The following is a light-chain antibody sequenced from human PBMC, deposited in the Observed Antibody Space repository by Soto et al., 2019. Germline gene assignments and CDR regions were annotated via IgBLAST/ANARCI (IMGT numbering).Light chain of an antibody. CDR2: EVR. CDR1: MRDVGAYNL. V-gene: IGLV2-14*01. J-gene: IGLJ3*02. CDR3: SAYTARSTLV. Sequence: QSVLTQPASVSGSAGQSITISCSGTMRDVGAYNLVSWYQQHPGTAPKLIIYEVRNRPSGISSRFSCSRSGNTASLTISGLQSEDEGDYYCSAYTARSTLVFGGGTQLTVL.